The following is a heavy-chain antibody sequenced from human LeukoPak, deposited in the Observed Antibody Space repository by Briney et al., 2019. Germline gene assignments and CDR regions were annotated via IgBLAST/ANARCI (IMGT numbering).Heavy chain of an antibody. D-gene: IGHD1-26*01. Sequence: SETLSLTCAVYGGSFSGYYWSWIRQPPGKGLEWIGYIYYSGSTNYNPSLKSRVTISVDTSKNQFSLRLSSVTAADTAVYYCARRGGYGATYFDYWGQGTLVTVSS. CDR3: ARRGGYGATYFDY. V-gene: IGHV4-59*01. CDR2: IYYSGST. CDR1: GGSFSGYY. J-gene: IGHJ4*02.